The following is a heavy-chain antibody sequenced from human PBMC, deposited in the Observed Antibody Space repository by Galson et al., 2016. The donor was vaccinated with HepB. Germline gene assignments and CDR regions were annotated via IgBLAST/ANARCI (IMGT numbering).Heavy chain of an antibody. V-gene: IGHV3-53*01. CDR1: GFSVSTFY. CDR3: ARETAYYFDL. J-gene: IGHJ4*02. Sequence: SLRLSCAASGFSVSTFYMNWVRQAPGKGLEWVSIIYSGGSTYHSDSVKGRFTISRDSSKNTLYLQMNSLRAEDTAVYYCARETAYYFDLWGQGTLVTVSS. CDR2: IYSGGST.